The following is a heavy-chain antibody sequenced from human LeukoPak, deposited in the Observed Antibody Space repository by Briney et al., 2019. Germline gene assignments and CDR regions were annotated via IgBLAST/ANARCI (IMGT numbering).Heavy chain of an antibody. Sequence: PSETLSLTCTVSGYSISGGYYWSWIRQPPGKGLEWIGEINHSGSTNYNPSLKSRVTISVDTSKNQFSLKLSSVTAADTAVYYCARQPLGLWFGELLSGFDYWGQGTLVTVSS. CDR2: INHSGST. V-gene: IGHV4-34*01. CDR3: ARQPLGLWFGELLSGFDY. CDR1: GYSISGGYY. J-gene: IGHJ4*02. D-gene: IGHD3-10*01.